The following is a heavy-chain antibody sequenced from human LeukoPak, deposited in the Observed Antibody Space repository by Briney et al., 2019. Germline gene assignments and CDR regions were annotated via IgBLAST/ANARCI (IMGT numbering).Heavy chain of an antibody. Sequence: SETLSLTCAVSGYSISSGYYWGWIRQPPGKGLEWIGSIYHSGSTYYNPSLKSRVTISVDTSKNQFSLKLSSVPAADTAVYYCARVLWFGGKFDYWGQGTLVTVSS. D-gene: IGHD3-10*01. V-gene: IGHV4-38-2*01. CDR1: GYSISSGYY. CDR3: ARVLWFGGKFDY. J-gene: IGHJ4*02. CDR2: IYHSGST.